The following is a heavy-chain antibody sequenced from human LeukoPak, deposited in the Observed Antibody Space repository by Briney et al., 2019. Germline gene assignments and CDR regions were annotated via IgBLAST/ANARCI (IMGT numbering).Heavy chain of an antibody. CDR2: MNPNSGDT. Sequence: GASVKVSCKASGYTFTSYDINWVRQATGQGLEWMGWMNPNSGDTGYVQKFQGRVTMTRDTSISTAYMELSSLTSKDAAVYYCARGGFGSGSYSDYWGQGALVTVSS. D-gene: IGHD3-10*01. V-gene: IGHV1-8*01. CDR1: GYTFTSYD. CDR3: ARGGFGSGSYSDY. J-gene: IGHJ4*02.